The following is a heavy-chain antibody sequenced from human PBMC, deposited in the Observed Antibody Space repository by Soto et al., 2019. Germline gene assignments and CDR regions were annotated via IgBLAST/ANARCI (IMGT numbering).Heavy chain of an antibody. CDR1: GYTFTSYD. CDR2: ISGYNGNT. Sequence: QVQVVQSGAEVKKPGASVKVSCKTSGYTFTSYDISWVRQAPGQGLEWMGWISGYNGNTNYAQKLQGRVTMTTDTXXXXXXXXXXXXXXXXXXXXXXXXXXXXTXDGFDIWGQGTXX. D-gene: IGHD4-17*01. V-gene: IGHV1-18*01. J-gene: IGHJ3*02. CDR3: XXXXXXTXDGFDI.